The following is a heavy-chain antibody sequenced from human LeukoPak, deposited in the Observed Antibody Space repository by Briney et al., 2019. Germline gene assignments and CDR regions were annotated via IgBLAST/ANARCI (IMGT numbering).Heavy chain of an antibody. D-gene: IGHD3-3*01. CDR1: GLDLSYAW. V-gene: IGHV3-15*01. Sequence: SGGSLRLSCAVYGLDLSYAWISWVRQAPGKGLEWVGRIKCKTNGGTTYYAATVKGRFIISRDDTKNALFLQMYSLRTEDTGVYYCSTMSAIFGVVIPDYWGQGNLVSVSP. CDR3: STMSAIFGVVIPDY. CDR2: IKCKTNGGTT. J-gene: IGHJ4*02.